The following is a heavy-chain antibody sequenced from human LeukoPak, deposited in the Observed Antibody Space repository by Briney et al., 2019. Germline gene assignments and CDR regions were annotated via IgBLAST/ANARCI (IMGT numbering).Heavy chain of an antibody. CDR2: INSDGSST. V-gene: IGHV3-74*01. J-gene: IGHJ3*02. Sequence: GGSLRLSCAASGFTFSSYWMHWVRQAPGKGRVWVSRINSDGSSTSYADSVRGRFTISRDNAKNTLYLQMNSLRAEDTAVYYCARDPPYSGSYYDIWGQGTMVTVSS. CDR3: ARDPPYSGSYYDI. CDR1: GFTFSSYW. D-gene: IGHD1-26*01.